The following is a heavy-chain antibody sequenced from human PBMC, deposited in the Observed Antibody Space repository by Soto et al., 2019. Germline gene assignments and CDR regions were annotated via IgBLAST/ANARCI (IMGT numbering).Heavy chain of an antibody. J-gene: IGHJ4*02. V-gene: IGHV3-30*18. CDR2: ISYDGSNK. CDR1: GFTFSSYG. Sequence: QVQLVESGGGVVQPGRSLRLSCAASGFTFSSYGMHWVRQAPGKGLEWVAVISYDGSNKYYADSVKGRFTISRDNSKNTLYLQMNSLRAEDTAVSYCAKGGDYWGQGTLVTVSS. CDR3: AKGGDY.